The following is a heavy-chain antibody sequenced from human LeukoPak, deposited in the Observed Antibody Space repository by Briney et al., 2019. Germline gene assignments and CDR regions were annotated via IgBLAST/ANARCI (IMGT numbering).Heavy chain of an antibody. J-gene: IGHJ4*02. D-gene: IGHD6-19*01. CDR2: TYYRSKWYN. Sequence: SQTLSLTCAISGDSVSSNTAAWNWIRQSPSRGXXWLGRTYYRSKWYNDYAISVRSRITINSDTSKNQLSLQLNSVTPEDTAVYYCARIAVADSLVWGQGTLVIVSS. CDR1: GDSVSSNTAA. V-gene: IGHV6-1*01. CDR3: ARIAVADSLV.